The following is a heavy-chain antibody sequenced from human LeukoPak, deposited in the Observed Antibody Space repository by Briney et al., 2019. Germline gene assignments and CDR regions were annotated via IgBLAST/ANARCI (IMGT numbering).Heavy chain of an antibody. CDR2: IKQDGSEK. Sequence: GGSLRLSCAASGFTFSSYGMHWVRQAPGKGLEWVAKIKQDGSEKYYVESVKGRFTLSRDNAKNSLYLQMNSLRAEDTAVYYCARGPTRANSSDYWGQGTLVTVSS. CDR3: ARGPTRANSSDY. J-gene: IGHJ4*02. D-gene: IGHD2/OR15-2a*01. V-gene: IGHV3-7*01. CDR1: GFTFSSYG.